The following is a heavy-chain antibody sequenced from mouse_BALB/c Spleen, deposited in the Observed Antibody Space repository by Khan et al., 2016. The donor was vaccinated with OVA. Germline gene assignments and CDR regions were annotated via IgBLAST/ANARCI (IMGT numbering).Heavy chain of an antibody. J-gene: IGHJ4*01. V-gene: IGHV3-2*02. D-gene: IGHD2-12*01. CDR3: ARSLYYSYGYALDF. CDR2: ISPTGST. CDR1: GYSITSDYA. Sequence: VQLKESGPGLVKPSQSLSLSCTVTGYSITSDYAWNWIRQFPGNKLECMGYISPTGSTRYNPYFKSRIVSTRDSSNNQFFLQLKSVTTEDTATYYCARSLYYSYGYALDFWGRGTSVTVSS.